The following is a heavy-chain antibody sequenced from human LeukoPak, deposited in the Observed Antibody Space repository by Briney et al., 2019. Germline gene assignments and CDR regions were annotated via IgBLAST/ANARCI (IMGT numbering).Heavy chain of an antibody. CDR2: IYPGDSDT. V-gene: IGHV5-51*01. CDR1: GYTFTSYW. Sequence: GESLKISCKGSGYTFTSYWIVWVRQMPGKGLEWMGIIYPGDSDTRYNPSFQGQVTISADKSISSAYLQWNSLKASDTAMYYCASSGDFWSGYAFDIWGQGTMVTVSS. D-gene: IGHD3-3*01. J-gene: IGHJ3*02. CDR3: ASSGDFWSGYAFDI.